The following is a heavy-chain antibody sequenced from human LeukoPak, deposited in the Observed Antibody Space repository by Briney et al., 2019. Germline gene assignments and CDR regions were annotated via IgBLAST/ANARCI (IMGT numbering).Heavy chain of an antibody. V-gene: IGHV1-69*01. CDR3: ARIQVSTTGTTGRFDY. CDR1: GGTFSSYA. D-gene: IGHD1-1*01. Sequence: SVKVSCKASGGTFSSYAISWVRQAPGQGLEWMGGIIPIFGTANYAQKFQGRVTITADESTSTAYMELSSLRSEDTAVYYCARIQVSTTGTTGRFDYWGQGTLVTVSS. CDR2: IIPIFGTA. J-gene: IGHJ4*02.